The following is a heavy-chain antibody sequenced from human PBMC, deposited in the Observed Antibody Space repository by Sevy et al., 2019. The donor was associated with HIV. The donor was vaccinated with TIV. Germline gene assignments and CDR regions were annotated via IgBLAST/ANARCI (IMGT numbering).Heavy chain of an antibody. Sequence: GGSLRLSCAASGFIFNDYAMHWVRQAPGKGLEWVAVISDDGNNKYYTDSVEGRFTISRDNSKDTLYLQMNSFRAVDTAIYYCAREGAPYRNIRYCSGDNCYYNWFDPWGQGTLVTVSS. CDR2: ISDDGNNK. D-gene: IGHD2-15*01. V-gene: IGHV3-30*10. J-gene: IGHJ5*02. CDR3: AREGAPYRNIRYCSGDNCYYNWFDP. CDR1: GFIFNDYA.